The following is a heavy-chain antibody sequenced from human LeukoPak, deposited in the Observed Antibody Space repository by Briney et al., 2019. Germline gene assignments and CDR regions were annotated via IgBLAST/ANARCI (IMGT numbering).Heavy chain of an antibody. J-gene: IGHJ4*02. CDR2: INPNNGGT. CDR3: ARYSSGQPFDY. V-gene: IGHV1-2*02. Sequence: APVNASCKASRYTFTGYYMHWVRQSAGHQRECMGWINPNNGGTTSAQKFQGRVTMTRDTSISTAYMELSSLRPDDTAVYYCARYSSGQPFDYWGQGTVVTVSS. CDR1: RYTFTGYY. D-gene: IGHD6-19*01.